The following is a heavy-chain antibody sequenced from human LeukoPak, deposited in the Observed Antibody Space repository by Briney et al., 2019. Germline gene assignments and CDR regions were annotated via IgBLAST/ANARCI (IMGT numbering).Heavy chain of an antibody. CDR2: IYYSGST. CDR3: ASHYDILTGYYWYYFDY. J-gene: IGHJ4*02. V-gene: IGHV4-39*01. D-gene: IGHD3-9*01. CDR1: GGSISSSSYY. Sequence: SETLSLTCTVSGGSISSSSYYWGWIRQPPGKGLEWIGSIYYSGSTYYNPSLKSRVTISVDTSKNQFSLKLSSVTAAGTAVYYCASHYDILTGYYWYYFDYWGQGTLVTVSS.